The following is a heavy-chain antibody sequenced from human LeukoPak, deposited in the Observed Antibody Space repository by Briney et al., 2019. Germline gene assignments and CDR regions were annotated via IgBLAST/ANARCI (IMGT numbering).Heavy chain of an antibody. V-gene: IGHV4-39*01. CDR1: GGSISSGFYY. CDR2: IYYTGKT. Sequence: SETLSLTCTVSGGSISSGFYYWGWIRQPPGKGLEWIGNIYYTGKTYYNPSLKSRVAISVDTSKNQFSLKLSSVTAADTAVYYCARHSSSGDRRCWYFDLWGRGTLVTVSS. J-gene: IGHJ2*01. CDR3: ARHSSSGDRRCWYFDL. D-gene: IGHD1-26*01.